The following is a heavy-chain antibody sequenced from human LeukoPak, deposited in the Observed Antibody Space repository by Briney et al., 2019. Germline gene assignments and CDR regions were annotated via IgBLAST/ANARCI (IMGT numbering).Heavy chain of an antibody. V-gene: IGHV4-39*01. CDR3: ARTKPYLLFDY. J-gene: IGHJ4*02. CDR1: GGSISSSSYY. Sequence: SETLSLTCTVSGGSISSSSYYWGWIRQPPGKGLEWIGSIYYSGSTYYNPSLESRVTISVDTSKNQFSLKLSSVTAADTAVYYCARTKPYLLFDYWGQGTLVTVSS. CDR2: IYYSGST.